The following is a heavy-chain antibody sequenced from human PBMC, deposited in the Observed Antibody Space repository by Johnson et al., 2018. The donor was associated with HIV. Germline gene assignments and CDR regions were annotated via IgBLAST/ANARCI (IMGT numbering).Heavy chain of an antibody. CDR2: ISYDGSNK. D-gene: IGHD5-24*01. V-gene: IGHV3-30*03. CDR3: ARDQFGTITTGGDGAFDI. J-gene: IGHJ3*02. CDR1: GFTFSSYG. Sequence: VQLVESGGGVVQPGRSLRLSCAASGFTFSSYGMHWVRQAPGKGLEWVAVISYDGSNKYYADSVKGRFTISRDNSKNTLYLQMNSLRAEDTAVFYCARDQFGTITTGGDGAFDIWGQGTMVTVSS.